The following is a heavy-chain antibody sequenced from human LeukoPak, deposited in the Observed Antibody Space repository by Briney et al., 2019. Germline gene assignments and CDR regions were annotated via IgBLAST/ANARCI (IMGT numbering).Heavy chain of an antibody. V-gene: IGHV1-18*01. CDR1: GYTFTSYG. CDR3: ATLGYCTNGVCSTGDY. J-gene: IGHJ4*02. CDR2: ISAYNGNT. D-gene: IGHD2-8*01. Sequence: ASVKVSCKASGYTFTSYGISWVRQAPGQGLEWMGWISAYNGNTNYAQKFQERVTITRDMSTSTAYMELSSLRSEDTAVYYCATLGYCTNGVCSTGDYWGQGTLVTVSS.